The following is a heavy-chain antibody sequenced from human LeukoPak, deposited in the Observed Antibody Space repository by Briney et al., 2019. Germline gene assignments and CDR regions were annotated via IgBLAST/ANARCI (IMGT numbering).Heavy chain of an antibody. CDR3: ARGLPYYYDSSGYYGMIDY. V-gene: IGHV1-2*02. CDR1: GYTFTGYY. CDR2: INPNSGGT. J-gene: IGHJ4*02. D-gene: IGHD3-22*01. Sequence: ASVKVSFKASGYTFTGYYMHWVRQAPGQGLEWMGWINPNSGGTNYAQKFQGRVTMTRDTSISTAYMELSRLRSDDTAVYYCARGLPYYYDSSGYYGMIDYWGQGTLVTVSS.